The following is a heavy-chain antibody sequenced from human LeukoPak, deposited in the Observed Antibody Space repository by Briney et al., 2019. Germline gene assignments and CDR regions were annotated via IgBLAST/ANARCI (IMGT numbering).Heavy chain of an antibody. CDR3: ARVYYSSSYDYWYFDL. D-gene: IGHD6-13*01. J-gene: IGHJ2*01. CDR1: GGSISSSSYY. Sequence: SETLSLTCTVSGGSISSSSYYWGWIRQPPGKGLEWIGSIYYSGSTYYNPSLKSRVTISVDTSKNQFSLKLSSVTAADTAVYYCARVYYSSSYDYWYFDLWSRGTLVTVSS. CDR2: IYYSGST. V-gene: IGHV4-39*07.